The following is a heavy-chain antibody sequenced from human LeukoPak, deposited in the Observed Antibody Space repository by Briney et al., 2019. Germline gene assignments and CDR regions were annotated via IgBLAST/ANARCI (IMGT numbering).Heavy chain of an antibody. CDR2: INTGNGDT. J-gene: IGHJ4*02. D-gene: IGHD5-12*01. CDR1: GYTFINYA. CDR3: AREARYGGLG. Sequence: ASVKVSCKASGYTFINYAIDWVRQAPGQRLEWMGWINTGNGDTKYSQKFQGRVTITRDTSASTTHMELNSLRSEDTAVYYCAREARYGGLGWGQGTLVTVSS. V-gene: IGHV1-3*04.